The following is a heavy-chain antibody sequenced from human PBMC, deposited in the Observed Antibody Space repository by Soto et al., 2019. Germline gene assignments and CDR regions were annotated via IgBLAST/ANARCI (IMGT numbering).Heavy chain of an antibody. D-gene: IGHD2-15*01. CDR3: ARGDCVGGTCYSLAGSFYYYMDV. CDR2: INSAGSVS. CDR1: GFTFSNYW. V-gene: IGHV3-74*01. Sequence: EVQLVESGGGLVQPGGSLRLSCAASGFTFSNYWMYWVRQAPGEGLVWVSRINSAGSVSSYADSVKGRLTISRDNVKNTLYLKMDSLRAEDTAVYYCARGDCVGGTCYSLAGSFYYYMDVWGKGTTVTVFS. J-gene: IGHJ6*03.